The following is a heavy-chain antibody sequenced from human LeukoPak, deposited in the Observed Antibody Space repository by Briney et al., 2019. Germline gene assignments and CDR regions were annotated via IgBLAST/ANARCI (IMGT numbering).Heavy chain of an antibody. J-gene: IGHJ4*02. CDR2: IYPGDSDT. CDR1: GYSFSSYW. V-gene: IGHV5-51*01. CDR3: ARQITISHFDY. Sequence: GESLKISCKGSGYSFSSYWIAWVRQMPGKGLEWMGIIYPGDSDTRYSPSFQGQVTISADKSTSTAYLQWSNLKASDTAMYYCARQITISHFDYWGQGTLVTVSS. D-gene: IGHD3-3*01.